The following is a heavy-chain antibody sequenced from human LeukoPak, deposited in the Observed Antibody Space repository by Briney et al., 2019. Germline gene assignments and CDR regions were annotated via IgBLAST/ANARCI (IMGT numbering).Heavy chain of an antibody. CDR3: ARHLMYYYGSGSYYNGYHDAFDI. J-gene: IGHJ3*02. Sequence: SETLSLTCAVYGGSFSGYYWSWIRQPPGKGLEWIGEIDHSGSTNYNPSLKSRFTISVDTSKNQFSLKLSSVTAADTAVYYCARHLMYYYGSGSYYNGYHDAFDIWGQGTMVTVSS. V-gene: IGHV4-34*01. D-gene: IGHD3-10*01. CDR1: GGSFSGYY. CDR2: IDHSGST.